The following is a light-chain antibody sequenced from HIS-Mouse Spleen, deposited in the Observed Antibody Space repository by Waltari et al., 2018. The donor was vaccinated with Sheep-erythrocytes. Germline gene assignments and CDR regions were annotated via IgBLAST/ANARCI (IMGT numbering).Light chain of an antibody. CDR3: CSYAGSYNHV. CDR1: SSDVGGYNY. Sequence: QSALTQPRSVSGSPGQSVTISCTGTSSDVGGYNYVSWYQQHPGKTPKLMIYDVSKRPSGVPDRFSGSKSGKPASLTISGLQAEDEAHYYCCSYAGSYNHVFATGTKVTVL. V-gene: IGLV2-11*01. CDR2: DVS. J-gene: IGLJ1*01.